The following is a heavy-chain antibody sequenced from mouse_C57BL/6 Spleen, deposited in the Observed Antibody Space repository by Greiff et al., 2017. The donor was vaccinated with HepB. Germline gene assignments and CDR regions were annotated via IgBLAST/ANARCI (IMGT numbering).Heavy chain of an antibody. Sequence: QVQLQQPGAELVKPGASVKLSCKASGYTFTSYWMHWVKQRPGPGLEWIGMIHPNSGSTNYNEKFKSKATLTVDKSASTAYMQLSSLTSEDAAVYYCARWDWYGYYFGYWGQGTTLTVSS. CDR2: IHPNSGST. CDR3: ARWDWYGYYFGY. D-gene: IGHD2-14*01. J-gene: IGHJ2*01. V-gene: IGHV1-64*01. CDR1: GYTFTSYW.